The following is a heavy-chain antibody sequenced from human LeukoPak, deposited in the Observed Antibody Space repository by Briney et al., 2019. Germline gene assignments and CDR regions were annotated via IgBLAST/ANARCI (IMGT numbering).Heavy chain of an antibody. CDR3: ARDHGSLYSYGYSFDY. J-gene: IGHJ4*02. Sequence: GGSLRLSCAASGFTFSSYSMNWVRQAPGKGLEWVSSISSSSSYIYYADSVKGRFTISRDNVKNSLYLQMNSLRAEDTAVYYCARDHGSLYSYGYSFDYWGQGTLVTVSS. CDR2: ISSSSSYI. V-gene: IGHV3-21*01. CDR1: GFTFSSYS. D-gene: IGHD5-18*01.